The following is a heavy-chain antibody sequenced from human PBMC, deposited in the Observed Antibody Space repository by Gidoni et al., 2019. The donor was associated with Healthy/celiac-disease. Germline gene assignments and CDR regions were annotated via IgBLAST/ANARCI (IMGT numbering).Heavy chain of an antibody. J-gene: IGHJ4*02. CDR1: GFTFSSYA. CDR2: SSGRGGRT. V-gene: IGHV3-23*01. CDR3: ARSNHEEIFDY. Sequence: EVQLFESGGGLVQPGWSLRLSCAASGFTFSSYAMSWVRQAPGKGLEWVSASSGRGGRTYDADSVKGRFTISRDNSKNTLYLQRNSRRAEDTAVYYCARSNHEEIFDYWGQGTLVTVSS.